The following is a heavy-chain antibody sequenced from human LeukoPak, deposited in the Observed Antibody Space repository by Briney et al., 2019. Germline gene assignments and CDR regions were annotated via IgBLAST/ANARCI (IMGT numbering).Heavy chain of an antibody. V-gene: IGHV3-23*01. J-gene: IGHJ2*01. CDR3: ARDAIVVVTATPLVWYFDL. D-gene: IGHD2-21*02. CDR1: GFTFSNYA. CDR2: TIGSGYNT. Sequence: PGGSLRLSCAASGFTFSNYAMSWVRQAPGKGLEWVSATIGSGYNTYYADSVKGRFAISRDSSKNTLYLQMNSLRAEDTAVYYCARDAIVVVTATPLVWYFDLWGRGTLVTVSS.